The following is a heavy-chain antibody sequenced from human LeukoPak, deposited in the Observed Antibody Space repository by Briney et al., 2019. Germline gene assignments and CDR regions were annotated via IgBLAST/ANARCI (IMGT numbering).Heavy chain of an antibody. CDR3: ARDRGSWLDSFDY. V-gene: IGHV3-48*03. J-gene: IGHJ4*02. D-gene: IGHD6-19*01. Sequence: PGGSLRLSCAASGFTFSSYEMNWVRQAPRKGLEWVSYISSSGSTIYYADSVKGRFTISRDNAKNSLYLQMNSLRAEDTAVYYCARDRGSWLDSFDYWGQGTLVTVSS. CDR2: ISSSGSTI. CDR1: GFTFSSYE.